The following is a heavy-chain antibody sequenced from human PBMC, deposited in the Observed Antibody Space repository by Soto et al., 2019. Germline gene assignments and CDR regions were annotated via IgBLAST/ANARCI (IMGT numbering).Heavy chain of an antibody. CDR2: ISSSSSYI. Sequence: PGGSLRLSCAASGFTFSSYSMNWVRQAPGKGLEWVSSISSSSSYIYYADSVKGRFTISRDNAKNSLYLQMNSLRAEDTAVYYCARDKEYSSLAAPLPVYYYYYYGMDVWGQGTTVTVSS. D-gene: IGHD6-6*01. V-gene: IGHV3-21*01. CDR1: GFTFSSYS. CDR3: ARDKEYSSLAAPLPVYYYYYYGMDV. J-gene: IGHJ6*02.